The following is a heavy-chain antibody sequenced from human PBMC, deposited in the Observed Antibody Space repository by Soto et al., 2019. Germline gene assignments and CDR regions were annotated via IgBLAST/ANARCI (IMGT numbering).Heavy chain of an antibody. D-gene: IGHD4-17*01. J-gene: IGHJ4*02. CDR3: ASPRAHYDYGDYTDYYYFDY. CDR1: GGSIDTNLYY. Sequence: QLQLQESGPGLVRPSETLSLTCTVSGGSIDTNLYYWSWIRQPPGRGLEWIGTIYYSGTTDYNPSLQSRVTLSVDTSKNQFSLTMSPVTAADTAVYFCASPRAHYDYGDYTDYYYFDYWGQGTLVTVSS. CDR2: IYYSGTT. V-gene: IGHV4-39*01.